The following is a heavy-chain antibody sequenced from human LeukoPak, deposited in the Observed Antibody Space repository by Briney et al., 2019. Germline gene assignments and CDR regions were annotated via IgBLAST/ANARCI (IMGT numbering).Heavy chain of an antibody. CDR1: GFTFSDYY. Sequence: GGSLRLSCAASGFTFSDYYMSWIRQAPGKGLEWVSYISSSGSTIYYADSVKGRFTISRDHAKNSLYLQMNSLRAEDTAVYYCARDREVGDSTFGTFDIWGQGTMVTVSS. CDR3: ARDREVGDSTFGTFDI. D-gene: IGHD3-3*01. CDR2: ISSSGSTI. V-gene: IGHV3-11*01. J-gene: IGHJ3*02.